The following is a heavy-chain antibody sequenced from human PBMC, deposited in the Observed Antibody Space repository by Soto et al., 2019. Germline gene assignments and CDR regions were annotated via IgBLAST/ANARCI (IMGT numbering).Heavy chain of an antibody. CDR2: IPQDGVDG. D-gene: IGHD5-12*01. Sequence: SRIIQTTSTGLEWVAKIPQDGVDGHYADAVKGRFTISRDNGKNSLYLQMNNLRAEDTAVYYCARDHLIVATQDFCTGSEVWGRRATVTVS. V-gene: IGHV3-7*03. J-gene: IGHJ6*02. CDR3: ARDHLIVATQDFCTGSEV.